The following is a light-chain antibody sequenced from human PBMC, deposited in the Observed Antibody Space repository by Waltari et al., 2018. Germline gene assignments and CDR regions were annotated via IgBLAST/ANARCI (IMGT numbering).Light chain of an antibody. CDR3: QQYDSLTLLT. CDR1: QDISNH. J-gene: IGKJ5*01. V-gene: IGKV1-33*01. Sequence: DIEMNQSPSSLSASVGEKVTITCRASQDISNHLSWFQQKPGKAPKLLIYDVSKLETGVVSRFSGGGSWADFTPIINDVQPEDVATYYCQQYDSLTLLTFGQGTRLE. CDR2: DVS.